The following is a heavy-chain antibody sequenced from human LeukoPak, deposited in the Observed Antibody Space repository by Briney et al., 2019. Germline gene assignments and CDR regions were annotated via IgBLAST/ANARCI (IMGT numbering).Heavy chain of an antibody. CDR2: IRRDGREK. D-gene: IGHD3-22*01. Sequence: GGSLRLSCAASGFTFSDYWMTWVRQAPGKGLEWVANIRRDGREKYYVDSVKGRFTISRDNAKNSVYVQMNSLRAEDTAVYYCARDRGGEYYDSSGLGYYDALDIWGQGTMVTVSS. V-gene: IGHV3-7*04. CDR3: ARDRGGEYYDSSGLGYYDALDI. CDR1: GFTFSDYW. J-gene: IGHJ3*02.